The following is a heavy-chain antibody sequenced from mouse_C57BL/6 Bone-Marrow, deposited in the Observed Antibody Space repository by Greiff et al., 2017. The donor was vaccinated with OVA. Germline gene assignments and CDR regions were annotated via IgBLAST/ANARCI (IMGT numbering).Heavy chain of an antibody. CDR3: TRKGYGSSKNYAMDY. V-gene: IGHV5-9-1*02. J-gene: IGHJ4*01. D-gene: IGHD1-1*01. Sequence: EVQGVESGEGLVKPGGSLKLSCAASGFTFSSYAMSWVRQTPEKRLEWVAYISSGGDYIYYADTVKGRVTISRDNARNTLYLQMSSLKSDDTAMNYCTRKGYGSSKNYAMDYWGQGTSVTVSS. CDR2: ISSGGDYI. CDR1: GFTFSSYA.